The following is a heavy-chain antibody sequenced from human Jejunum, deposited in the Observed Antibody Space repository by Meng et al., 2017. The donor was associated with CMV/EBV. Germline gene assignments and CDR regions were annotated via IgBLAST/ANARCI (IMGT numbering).Heavy chain of an antibody. CDR3: ARDFQLYYYHYYGMDV. CDR1: TLTDHA. J-gene: IGHJ6*02. Sequence: TLTDHAMHWVRKAPGKGLEWVSGITWKGDTIGYADSVKGRFTISRDNAKKSLYLQMNSLRPEDTALYYCARDFQLYYYHYYGMDVWGQGTTGTVSS. V-gene: IGHV3-9*01. CDR2: ITWKGDTI. D-gene: IGHD2-2*01.